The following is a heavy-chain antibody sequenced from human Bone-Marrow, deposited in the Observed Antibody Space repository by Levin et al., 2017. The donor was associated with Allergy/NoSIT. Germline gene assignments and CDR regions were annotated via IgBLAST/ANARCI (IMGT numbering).Heavy chain of an antibody. V-gene: IGHV3-7*01. CDR1: GFTFSSHW. J-gene: IGHJ1*01. CDR2: IRQDGSEK. D-gene: IGHD3-22*01. CDR3: ATSDTGYYYAEYFQD. Sequence: GGSLRLSCAASGFTFSSHWMSWVRQAPGKGLEWVATIRQDGSEKYYVDSVKGRFTISRDNTKNSLYLQMDNLRAEDTALYYCATSDTGYYYAEYFQDWGQGTLVTVSS.